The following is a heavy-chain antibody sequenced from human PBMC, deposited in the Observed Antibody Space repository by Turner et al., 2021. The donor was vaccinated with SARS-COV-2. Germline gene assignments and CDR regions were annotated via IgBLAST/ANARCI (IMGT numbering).Heavy chain of an antibody. J-gene: IGHJ5*02. CDR2: ISSSSSYI. CDR1: GFTFSSYV. V-gene: IGHV3-21*01. Sequence: EVQLLESGGGLVQPGGSLRLSCAASGFTFSSYVMSWVRQAPGKGLEWVSSISSSSSYIYYADSVKGRFTIARDNAKNSLYLQMNSLRAEDTAVYYCARGTYYYDSSVYSGTNWFDPWGQGTLVTVSS. D-gene: IGHD3-22*01. CDR3: ARGTYYYDSSVYSGTNWFDP.